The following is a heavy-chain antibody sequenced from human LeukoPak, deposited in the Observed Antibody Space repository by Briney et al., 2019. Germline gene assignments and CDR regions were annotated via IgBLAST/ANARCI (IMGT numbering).Heavy chain of an antibody. V-gene: IGHV4-59*01. J-gene: IGHJ5*02. D-gene: IGHD2-15*01. CDR1: GGSISSYY. Sequence: SETLSLTCTVSGGSISSYYWSWIRQPPGKGLEWIGYIYYSGCTNYNPSLKSRVTISVDTSKNQFSLKLSSVTAADTAVYYCARMVVAATVYWFDPWGQGTLVTVSS. CDR2: IYYSGCT. CDR3: ARMVVAATVYWFDP.